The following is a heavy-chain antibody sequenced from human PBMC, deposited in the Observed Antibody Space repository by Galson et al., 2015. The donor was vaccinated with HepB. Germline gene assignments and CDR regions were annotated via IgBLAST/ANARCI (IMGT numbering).Heavy chain of an antibody. Sequence: QSGAEVKKPGESLKISCKGSGYSFTSYWIGWVRQMPGKGLEWMGIIYPGDSDTRYSPSFQGQVTISADKSISTAYLQWSSLKASDTAMYYCARPATIFGVVSYFDPWGQGTLVTVSS. D-gene: IGHD3-3*01. CDR2: IYPGDSDT. CDR1: GYSFTSYW. V-gene: IGHV5-51*06. J-gene: IGHJ5*02. CDR3: ARPATIFGVVSYFDP.